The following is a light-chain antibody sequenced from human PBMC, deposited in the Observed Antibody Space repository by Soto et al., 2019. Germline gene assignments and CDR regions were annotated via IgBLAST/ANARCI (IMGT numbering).Light chain of an antibody. V-gene: IGKV1-13*02. CDR2: DAS. CDR3: QQLNSYPLT. CDR1: QGISSA. Sequence: AIQLTQSPSSLSASVGARVTITCRASQGISSALAWYQQKQGKAPKLLIYDASSLESGVPSRFSGSGSGTDLTITISSLQPEDCETYDCQQLNSYPLTFGGGTKVDIK. J-gene: IGKJ4*01.